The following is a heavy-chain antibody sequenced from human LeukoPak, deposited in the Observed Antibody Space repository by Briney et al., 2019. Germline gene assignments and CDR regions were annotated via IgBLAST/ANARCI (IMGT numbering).Heavy chain of an antibody. CDR3: AKKGYYDGSGYYMYYFDH. CDR2: ISSSSGTI. V-gene: IGHV3-48*01. Sequence: GGSLRLSCAASGFSFSTCSMTWVRQAPGKGLEWVSYISSSSGTIYYGESVKGRFTISRDNAKNSLYLQMNSLRAEDTAVYYCAKKGYYDGSGYYMYYFDHWGQGTLVTVSS. D-gene: IGHD3-22*01. CDR1: GFSFSTCS. J-gene: IGHJ4*02.